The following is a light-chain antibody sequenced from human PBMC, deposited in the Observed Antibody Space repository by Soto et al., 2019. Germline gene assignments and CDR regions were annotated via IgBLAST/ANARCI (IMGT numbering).Light chain of an antibody. Sequence: QSALTQPASVSGSPGQSITISCTGTSSDVGGYNYVSWFQHHPGKAPKLIIYDVSNRPSGVSNRFSGSKSGSTAPLTISGLQADDEADYYCNSYTSGSTWVFGGGTQLTVL. CDR3: NSYTSGSTWV. CDR1: SSDVGGYNY. V-gene: IGLV2-14*03. J-gene: IGLJ3*02. CDR2: DVS.